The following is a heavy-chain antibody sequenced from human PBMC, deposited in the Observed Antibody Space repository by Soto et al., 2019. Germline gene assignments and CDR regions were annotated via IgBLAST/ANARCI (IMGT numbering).Heavy chain of an antibody. CDR2: INHSGST. D-gene: IGHD2-8*02. J-gene: IGHJ4*02. CDR1: GGSFSGYY. CDR3: ARDKITGLFDY. Sequence: PSETLYITCAVYGGSFSGYYWTWIRQPPGTGLEWIGEINHSGSTNYNPSLKSRVTISVDTSKNQFSLKLTSVTAADTAVYYCARDKITGLFDYWGQGTLVTVSS. V-gene: IGHV4-34*01.